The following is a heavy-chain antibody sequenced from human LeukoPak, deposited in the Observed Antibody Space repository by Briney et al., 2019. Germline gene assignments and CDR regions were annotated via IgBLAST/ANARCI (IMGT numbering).Heavy chain of an antibody. J-gene: IGHJ4*02. Sequence: GGSLTLSSGASRFTFRDSHMRWIRQALGRGRARVSYISSSGSTIYYADSVKRRFTISRDNDKNSLYLQMNSLRAEDTAVYYCARVGITIFGVVIIGDYFDYWGQGTLVTVSS. D-gene: IGHD3-3*01. V-gene: IGHV3-11*01. CDR3: ARVGITIFGVVIIGDYFDY. CDR2: ISSSGSTI. CDR1: RFTFRDSH.